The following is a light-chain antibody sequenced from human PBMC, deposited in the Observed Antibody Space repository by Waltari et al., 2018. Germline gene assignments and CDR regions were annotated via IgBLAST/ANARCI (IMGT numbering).Light chain of an antibody. CDR1: GSGGS. CDR3: SSDAVSNNFDD. CDR2: EVH. V-gene: IGLV2-8*01. J-gene: IGLJ1*01. Sequence: QSALTQPPSASGSPGQSVTISCTGTGSGGSVSWYQQHPGKAPKLLIYEVHKRPSGVPDRVSGSKSGNTASLTGSGLQAEDEGDYYCSSDAVSNNFDDFGTGTKVTVL.